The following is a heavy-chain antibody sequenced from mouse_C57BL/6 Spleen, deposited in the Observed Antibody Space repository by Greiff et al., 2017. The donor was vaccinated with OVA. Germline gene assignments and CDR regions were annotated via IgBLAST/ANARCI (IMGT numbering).Heavy chain of an antibody. CDR1: GFTFSSYG. Sequence: EVQVVESGGDLVKPGGSLKLSCAASGFTFSSYGMSWVRQTPDKRLEWVATISSGGSYTYYPDSVKGRFTISRDNAKNTLYLQMSSLKSEDTAMYYCARHGYDNWYFDVWGTGTTVTVSS. V-gene: IGHV5-6*01. CDR2: ISSGGSYT. J-gene: IGHJ1*03. CDR3: ARHGYDNWYFDV. D-gene: IGHD2-2*01.